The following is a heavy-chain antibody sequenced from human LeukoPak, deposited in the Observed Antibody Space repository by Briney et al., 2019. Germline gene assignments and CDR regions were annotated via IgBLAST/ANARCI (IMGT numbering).Heavy chain of an antibody. CDR2: ISSTSSYI. D-gene: IGHD4-17*01. J-gene: IGHJ4*02. CDR1: GFTFSSYS. Sequence: GGSLRLSCAASGFTFSSYSMNWVRQAPGKGLEWVSSISSTSSYIYYADSVKGRFTISRDNAKNSLYLQMNSPRAEDTAVYYCARDGDYLGFFDYWGQGTLVTVSS. V-gene: IGHV3-21*01. CDR3: ARDGDYLGFFDY.